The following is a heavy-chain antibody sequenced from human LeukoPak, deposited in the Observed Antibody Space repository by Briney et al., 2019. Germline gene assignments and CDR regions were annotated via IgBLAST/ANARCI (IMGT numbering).Heavy chain of an antibody. CDR1: GGSISSGDYY. CDR3: ARDQNKYDSSGYYYYQYGMDV. J-gene: IGHJ6*02. V-gene: IGHV4-30-4*01. Sequence: PSLTLSLTCTVSGGSISSGDYYWTWIRQPPGKGLEWIGYIYYSGNTHYNPSLKSRVSISVDTAKNQFSLNLSSVTAADTAVYYCARDQNKYDSSGYYYYQYGMDVWGQGTTVTVPS. CDR2: IYYSGNT. D-gene: IGHD3-22*01.